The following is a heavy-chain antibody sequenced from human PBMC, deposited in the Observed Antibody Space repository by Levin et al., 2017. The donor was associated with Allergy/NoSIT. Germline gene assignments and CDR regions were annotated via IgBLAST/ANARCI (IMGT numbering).Heavy chain of an antibody. J-gene: IGHJ4*02. CDR1: GGSISSAAYY. Sequence: SETLSLTCTVSGGSISSAAYYWSWIRQHPGKGLEWIGYIYYSGSTYYNPSLKSRVTMSVDTSKNQFSLRLSSVTAADTAVYYCARAGSEDYYDSSAYSSFDYWGQGTLVTVSS. CDR2: IYYSGST. CDR3: ARAGSEDYYDSSAYSSFDY. V-gene: IGHV4-31*03. D-gene: IGHD3-22*01.